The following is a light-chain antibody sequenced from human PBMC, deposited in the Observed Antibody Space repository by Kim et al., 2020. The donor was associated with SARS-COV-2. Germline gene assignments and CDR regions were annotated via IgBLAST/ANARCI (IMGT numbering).Light chain of an antibody. CDR2: AAS. V-gene: IGKV1-16*01. Sequence: SASIGDRVTITCRASQDISKWLAWFQKRPGQVPKCLIYAASSLHSGVPSRINGSGSGTEFTLTITSLQPDDLGTYYCQQYNSYPLTFGGGTKVDIK. J-gene: IGKJ4*01. CDR1: QDISKW. CDR3: QQYNSYPLT.